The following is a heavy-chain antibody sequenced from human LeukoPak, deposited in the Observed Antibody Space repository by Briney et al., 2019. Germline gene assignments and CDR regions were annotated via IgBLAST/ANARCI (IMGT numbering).Heavy chain of an antibody. CDR3: AKGHDYGDYLFDY. D-gene: IGHD4-17*01. Sequence: PGGSLRLSCAASGFTFSSYAMSWVRQAPGKGLEWVSAISCCDGRTHYADSVKGRFTISRDNSKNTLYLQMNGLRAEDTAVYYCAKGHDYGDYLFDYWGQGTLVTVSS. CDR2: ISCCDGRT. J-gene: IGHJ4*02. CDR1: GFTFSSYA. V-gene: IGHV3-23*01.